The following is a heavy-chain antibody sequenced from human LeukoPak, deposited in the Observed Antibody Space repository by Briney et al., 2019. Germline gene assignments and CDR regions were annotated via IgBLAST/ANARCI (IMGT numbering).Heavy chain of an antibody. CDR3: ADFGSGSYIFDY. CDR2: ISSAGDST. V-gene: IGHV3-23*01. J-gene: IGHJ4*02. Sequence: GGSLRLSCVASEFTFSTYAMSWVRQAPGKGPEWVSGISSAGDSTFYADSVKGRFTISRDNSKNTLYLQMNYVRVEDTAIYYCADFGSGSYIFDYWGQGTLVTVSS. CDR1: EFTFSTYA. D-gene: IGHD3-10*01.